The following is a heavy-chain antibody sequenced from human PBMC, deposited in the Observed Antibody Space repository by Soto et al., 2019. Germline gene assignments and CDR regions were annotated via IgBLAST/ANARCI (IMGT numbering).Heavy chain of an antibody. CDR1: GYTLTELS. J-gene: IGHJ4*02. V-gene: IGHV1-24*01. CDR2: FDPEDGET. D-gene: IGHD6-19*01. CDR3: ATDLSGSGREFDY. Sequence: ASVKVSFKVSGYTLTELSMHWVRQAPGKGLEWMGGFDPEDGETIYAQKFQGRVTMTEDTSTDTAYMELSSLRSEDTAVYYCATDLSGSGREFDYWGQGTLVTVSS.